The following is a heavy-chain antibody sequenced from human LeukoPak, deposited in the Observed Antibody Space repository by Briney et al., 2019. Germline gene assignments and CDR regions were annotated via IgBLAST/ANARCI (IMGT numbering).Heavy chain of an antibody. V-gene: IGHV5-10-1*01. D-gene: IGHD2-2*01. CDR1: GYSIISYW. Sequence: AESLKISCKASGYSIISYWISWVRQMARGGLEWMGRIDTSDSYTNYSPSFQGHVTISADKSISTAYLQWSSLKASDTAMYYCARLEAAMFYYGMDVWGKGTTVTVSS. CDR2: IDTSDSYT. CDR3: ARLEAAMFYYGMDV. J-gene: IGHJ6*04.